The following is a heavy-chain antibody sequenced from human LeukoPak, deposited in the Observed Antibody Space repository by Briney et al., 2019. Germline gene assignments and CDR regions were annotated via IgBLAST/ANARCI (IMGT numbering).Heavy chain of an antibody. V-gene: IGHV1-69*05. D-gene: IGHD3-3*01. J-gene: IGHJ5*02. CDR1: VCTFISYA. CDR2: IIPIFGTA. CDR3: ARDLFRFLEMFDP. Sequence: SVKVSFKASVCTFISYAISWVRQAPGRGLEWMGGIIPIFGTANYAQKFQGRVTITTDESTSTAYMELSSLRSEDTAVYYCARDLFRFLEMFDPWGQGTLVTVSS.